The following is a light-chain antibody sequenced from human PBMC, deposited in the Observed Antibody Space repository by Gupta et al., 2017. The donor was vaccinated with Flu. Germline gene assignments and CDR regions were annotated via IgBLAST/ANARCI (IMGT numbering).Light chain of an antibody. V-gene: IGLV3-21*02. CDR2: DDR. Sequence: APGHTASITCGGNNIGTKVVHWYQPKQGQAPELGCYDDRDPPSPIPERVSDADSADTATLRISRVEAGDEADYYCQVWDSTDWVFGGGTKVTVL. CDR3: QVWDSTDWV. J-gene: IGLJ3*02. CDR1: NIGTKV.